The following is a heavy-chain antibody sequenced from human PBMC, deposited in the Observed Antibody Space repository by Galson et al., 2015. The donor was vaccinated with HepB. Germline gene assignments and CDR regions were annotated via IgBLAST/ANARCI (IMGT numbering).Heavy chain of an antibody. CDR1: GFTFSSYA. V-gene: IGHV3-23*01. CDR2: ISGSGGST. CDR3: AKDGGIVVVIASYFDY. D-gene: IGHD3-22*01. Sequence: SLRLSCAASGFTFSSYAMSWVRQAPGKGLEWVSAISGSGGSTYYADSVKGRFTISRDNSKNTLYLQMNSLRAEDTAVYYCAKDGGIVVVIASYFDYWGQGTLVTVSS. J-gene: IGHJ4*02.